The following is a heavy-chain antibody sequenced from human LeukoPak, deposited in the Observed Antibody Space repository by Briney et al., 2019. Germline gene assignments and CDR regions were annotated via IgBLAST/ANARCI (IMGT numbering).Heavy chain of an antibody. CDR3: ARGYSSSYRIDY. D-gene: IGHD6-6*01. CDR2: INTDGSST. Sequence: GGSLRLSCAASGFTFSSYWMHWVRQAPGKGLVWVSRINTDGSSTTYADPVRGRFTISRDNAKNTLYLQMNSLRAEDTAVFYCARGYSSSYRIDYWGQGTLVTVSS. J-gene: IGHJ4*02. V-gene: IGHV3-74*01. CDR1: GFTFSSYW.